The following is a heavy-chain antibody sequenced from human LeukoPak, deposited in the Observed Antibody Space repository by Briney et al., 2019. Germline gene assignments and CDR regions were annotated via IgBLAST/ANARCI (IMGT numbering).Heavy chain of an antibody. J-gene: IGHJ5*02. CDR1: GASITSGDYY. CDR3: ARDAFCAGGRCPGAWFDP. CDR2: SHYSGIT. D-gene: IGHD2-8*02. V-gene: IGHV4-30-4*01. Sequence: PSETLSLTCTVSGASITSGDYYWSWIRQPPGKGRVWIGYSHYSGITSYNPSLRSRVTISAATSKNQFSLRLTSVTAADTAMYYCARDAFCAGGRCPGAWFDPWGQGTLVTVSS.